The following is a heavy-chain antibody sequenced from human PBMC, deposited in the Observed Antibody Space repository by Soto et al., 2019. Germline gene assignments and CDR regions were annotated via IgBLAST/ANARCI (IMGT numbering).Heavy chain of an antibody. CDR1: GGSFGNSA. D-gene: IGHD3-3*01. CDR3: ATGVIWIGYFTVDS. V-gene: IGHV1-69*01. J-gene: IGHJ4*02. CDR2: FIPVYRTL. Sequence: QVQLVQSGAEVKKPGSSVKVSCKASGGSFGNSAINWVRQTPGQGLEWLGGFIPVYRTLNYAQKFQGRVTITADESTGTAYMNLSSLASDDTAVYYCATGVIWIGYFTVDSWGQGTRVTVSS.